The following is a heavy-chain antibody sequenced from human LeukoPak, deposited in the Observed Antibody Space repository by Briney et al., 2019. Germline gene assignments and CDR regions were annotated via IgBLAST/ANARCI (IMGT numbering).Heavy chain of an antibody. V-gene: IGHV1-18*01. CDR3: ARTAFKGRPTTLNY. D-gene: IGHD3-10*01. CDR2: ISAYNGNT. J-gene: IGHJ4*02. CDR1: GYTFTSYG. Sequence: GASVKVSCKASGYTFTSYGISWVRQAPGQGLEWMGWISAYNGNTNYAQKLQGRVTMTTDTSTSTAYMELRSVISDDTAVYYCARTAFKGRPTTLNYWGQGTLVTVSS.